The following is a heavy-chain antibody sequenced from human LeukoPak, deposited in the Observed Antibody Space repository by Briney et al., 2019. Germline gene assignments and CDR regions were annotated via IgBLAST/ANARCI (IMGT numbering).Heavy chain of an antibody. CDR2: ISSSGSTI. CDR1: GFSFGDYS. D-gene: IGHD3-10*02. CDR3: AELGITMIGGV. Sequence: GGSLRLSCTSSGFSFGDYSMTWVRQAPGKGLEWVSYISSSGSTIYYADFVKGRFTISRDNAKNSLYLQMNSLRAEDTAVYYCAELGITMIGGVWGKGTTVTISS. V-gene: IGHV3-48*03. J-gene: IGHJ6*04.